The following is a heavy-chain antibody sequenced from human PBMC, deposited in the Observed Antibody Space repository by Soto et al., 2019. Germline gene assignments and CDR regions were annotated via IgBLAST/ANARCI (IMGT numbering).Heavy chain of an antibody. D-gene: IGHD6-19*01. CDR1: GFTFSSYA. CDR2: ISGSGGST. J-gene: IGHJ1*01. Sequence: GGSLRLSCAASGFTFSSYAMSWVRQAPGKGLEWVSAISGSGGSTYYADSVKGRFTISRDNSKNTLYLQMNSLRAEDTAVYYCAKDVRSYSSGWPEYFQHWGQGTLVTVSS. CDR3: AKDVRSYSSGWPEYFQH. V-gene: IGHV3-23*01.